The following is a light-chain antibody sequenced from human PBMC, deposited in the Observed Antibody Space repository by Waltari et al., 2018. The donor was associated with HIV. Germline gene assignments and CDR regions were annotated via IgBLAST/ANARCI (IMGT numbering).Light chain of an antibody. CDR3: QTWDSNTVV. CDR1: KFGNRY. CDR2: QDN. J-gene: IGLJ1*01. Sequence: SFEVTQSPSVSGSPGQSATTPCSVSKFGNRYASCYQQKPGQSPLLVIYQDNKRPSGIPDRFSGSNSGNTATLTISGTQPMDEADYFCQTWDSNTVVFGTGTKVTVL. V-gene: IGLV3-1*01.